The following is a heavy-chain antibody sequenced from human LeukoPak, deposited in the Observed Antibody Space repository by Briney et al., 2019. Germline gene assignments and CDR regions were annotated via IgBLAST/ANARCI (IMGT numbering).Heavy chain of an antibody. J-gene: IGHJ4*02. CDR1: GGSISGSSYY. Sequence: SETLSLTCTVSGGSISGSSYYWGWIRQPPGKGLEWIGSIYYSGSTYYNPPLKSRVTISVDTSKNQFSLKLSSVTAADTAVYYCAIRTPQEWAAYYFDYWGQGTLVTVSS. CDR2: IYYSGST. CDR3: AIRTPQEWAAYYFDY. V-gene: IGHV4-39*07. D-gene: IGHD3-3*01.